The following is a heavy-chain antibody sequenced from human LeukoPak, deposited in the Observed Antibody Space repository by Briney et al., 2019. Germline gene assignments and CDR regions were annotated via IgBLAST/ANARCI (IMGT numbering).Heavy chain of an antibody. V-gene: IGHV3-15*01. CDR3: TTGRDRGRSGFDY. CDR1: GFTFRNAW. CDR2: FKGKIDGGTT. D-gene: IGHD3-3*01. J-gene: IGHJ4*02. Sequence: GSLRLSCAASGFTFRNAWMSWVRQAPGKGLEWVGHFKGKIDGGTTDYAAPVKGRFTFSRDDSKNTLYLQMNSLNTDDTGVYYCTTGRDRGRSGFDYWGQGTLVTVSS.